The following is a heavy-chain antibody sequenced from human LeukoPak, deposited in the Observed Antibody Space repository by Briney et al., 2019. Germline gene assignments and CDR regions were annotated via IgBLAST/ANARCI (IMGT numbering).Heavy chain of an antibody. D-gene: IGHD2-2*01. CDR3: ATGGVVVVPAAMPFHY. V-gene: IGHV1-24*01. J-gene: IGHJ4*02. Sequence: ASVKVSCKVSGYTLTELSMHWVRQAPGKGLEWMGGFDPEDGETIYAQKFQGRVTMTVDTSTDTAYMELSSLRSEDTAVYYCATGGVVVVPAAMPFHYWGQGTLVTVSS. CDR1: GYTLTELS. CDR2: FDPEDGET.